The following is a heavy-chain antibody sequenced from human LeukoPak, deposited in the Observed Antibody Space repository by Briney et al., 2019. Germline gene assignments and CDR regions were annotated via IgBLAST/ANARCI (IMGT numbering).Heavy chain of an antibody. CDR3: ARDTGWYFDL. J-gene: IGHJ2*01. D-gene: IGHD4-17*01. CDR2: IGTPGDP. CDR1: GFTFRSYD. V-gene: IGHV3-13*05. Sequence: GGSLRLSCAISGFTFRSYDIHWVRQATGKGLEWVSSIGTPGDPYYPGSVKGRLTISRDNAKNTLYLQMISLRAEDTAVYYCARDTGWYFDLWGRGTLVTVSS.